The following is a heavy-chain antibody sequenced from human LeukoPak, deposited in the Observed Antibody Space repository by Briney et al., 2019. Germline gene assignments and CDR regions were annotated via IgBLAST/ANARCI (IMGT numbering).Heavy chain of an antibody. CDR1: GGSISSYY. CDR3: ARHYSSSSFDY. V-gene: IGHV4-59*08. D-gene: IGHD6-6*01. J-gene: IGHJ4*02. CDR2: IYYSGSN. Sequence: SETLSLTCTVSGGSISSYYWSWIRQPPGKGLEWMGDIYYSGSNNYNASLKSRGTILVDTSKNQFSLKLSSVTAADTAVYYCARHYSSSSFDYWGQGTLVTVSS.